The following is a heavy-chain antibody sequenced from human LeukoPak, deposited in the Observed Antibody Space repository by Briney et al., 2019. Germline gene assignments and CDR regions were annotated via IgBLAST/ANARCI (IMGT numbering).Heavy chain of an antibody. D-gene: IGHD4-11*01. V-gene: IGHV3-21*04. J-gene: IGHJ3*02. CDR1: GFTFSSYS. Sequence: GGSLRLSCAGSGFTFSSYSMNWVRQAPGKGLEWVSSISSSSIYYADSVKGRFTISRDNARNSLYLQMNNLRVEDTAVYYCARGYTNYGYVFDIWGQGTMVTVSS. CDR2: ISSSSI. CDR3: ARGYTNYGYVFDI.